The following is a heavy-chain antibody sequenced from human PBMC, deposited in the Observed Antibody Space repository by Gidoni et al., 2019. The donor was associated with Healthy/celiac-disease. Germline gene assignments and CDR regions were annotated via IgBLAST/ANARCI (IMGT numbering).Heavy chain of an antibody. CDR1: GFTFSSYA. CDR3: ARGAIIAVAGPDFDY. J-gene: IGHJ4*02. CDR2: ISYDGSNK. V-gene: IGHV3-30-3*01. Sequence: QVQLVESGGGVVQPGRSLRLSCAASGFTFSSYAMHWVRQAPGKGLEWVAVISYDGSNKYYADSVKGRFTISRDNSKNTLYLQMNSLRAEDTAVYYCARGAIIAVAGPDFDYWGQGTLVTVSS. D-gene: IGHD6-19*01.